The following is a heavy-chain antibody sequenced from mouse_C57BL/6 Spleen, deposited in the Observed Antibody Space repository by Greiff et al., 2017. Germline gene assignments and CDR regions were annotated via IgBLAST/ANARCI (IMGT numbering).Heavy chain of an antibody. V-gene: IGHV1-69*01. CDR3: ARSGGKRYFDV. CDR2: IDPSDSYT. D-gene: IGHD2-1*01. J-gene: IGHJ1*03. CDR1: GYTFTSYW. Sequence: VLLQQPGAELVMPGASVKLSCKASGYTFTSYWMHWVKQRPGQGLEWIGEIDPSDSYTNYHQKFKGKFTLTVDKSSSTAYMQLSSLTSEDSAVYYCARSGGKRYFDVWGTGTTVTVSS.